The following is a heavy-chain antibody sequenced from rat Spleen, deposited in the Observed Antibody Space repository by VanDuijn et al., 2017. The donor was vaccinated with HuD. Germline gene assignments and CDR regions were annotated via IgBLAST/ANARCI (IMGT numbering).Heavy chain of an antibody. CDR1: GFTFSDYH. V-gene: IGHV5-29*01. CDR2: INYDGSST. Sequence: EVQLVESDGGLVQPGRSLKLSCAASGFTFSDYHMAWVRQVPTKGLEWVATINYDGSSTYYRDSVKGRFTISRDNAKSTLYLQMDSLRSEDTATYYCARSVFDYWGQGVMVTVSS. CDR3: ARSVFDY. J-gene: IGHJ2*01.